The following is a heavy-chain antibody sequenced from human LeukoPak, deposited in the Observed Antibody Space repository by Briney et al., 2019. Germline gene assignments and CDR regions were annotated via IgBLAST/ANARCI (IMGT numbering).Heavy chain of an antibody. CDR2: FDPEDGET. CDR1: GYTLTELS. CDR3: AKVLGATRRHDAFDI. D-gene: IGHD1-26*01. V-gene: IGHV1-24*01. Sequence: ASVKVSCKVSGYTLTELSMHWVRQAPGKGLEWMGGFDPEDGETIYAQKFQGRVTMTRDMSTSTVYMELSSLRSEDTAVYYCAKVLGATRRHDAFDIWGQGTMVTVSS. J-gene: IGHJ3*02.